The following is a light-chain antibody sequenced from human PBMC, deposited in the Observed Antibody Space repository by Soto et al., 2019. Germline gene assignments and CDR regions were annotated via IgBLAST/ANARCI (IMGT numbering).Light chain of an antibody. V-gene: IGLV3-21*04. Sequence: SYELTQPPSVSVAPGKTARITCGGNNIGSKTVHWYQQKPGQAPVLVIYFDSARPSGIPERFSGSHSGNTATLTISRVEAGDEAEYYCQVWDSSSDHRGVFGGGTKVTVL. CDR2: FDS. CDR1: NIGSKT. CDR3: QVWDSSSDHRGV. J-gene: IGLJ3*02.